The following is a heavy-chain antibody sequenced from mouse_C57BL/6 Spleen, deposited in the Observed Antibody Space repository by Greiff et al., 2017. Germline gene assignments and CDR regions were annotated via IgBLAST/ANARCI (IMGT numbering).Heavy chain of an antibody. Sequence: QVQLQQSDAELVKPGASVKISCKVSGYTFTDHTIHWMKQRPEQGLEWIGYIYPRDGSTKYNEKFKGKATLTANKSSSTAYVQLNSLTSEDSAVYFCARHDYYGSSPFAYWGQGTLVTVSA. CDR2: IYPRDGST. CDR3: ARHDYYGSSPFAY. J-gene: IGHJ3*01. CDR1: GYTFTDHT. D-gene: IGHD1-1*01. V-gene: IGHV1-78*01.